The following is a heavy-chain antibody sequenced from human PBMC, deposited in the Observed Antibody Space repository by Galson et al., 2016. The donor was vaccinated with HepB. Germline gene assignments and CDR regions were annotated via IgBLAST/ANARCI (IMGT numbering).Heavy chain of an antibody. Sequence: SETLSLTCTVSGGSISRSSYYWGWIRQPPGKGLEWIGSKYYSGSTYFNLSLKSRVTISVDTSKNQFSLKLSSVTAADTAVYYCARRVADDSGKWMFYFDYWGRGTLVTVSS. D-gene: IGHD3-10*01. CDR2: KYYSGST. CDR1: GGSISRSSYY. J-gene: IGHJ4*02. V-gene: IGHV4-39*01. CDR3: ARRVADDSGKWMFYFDY.